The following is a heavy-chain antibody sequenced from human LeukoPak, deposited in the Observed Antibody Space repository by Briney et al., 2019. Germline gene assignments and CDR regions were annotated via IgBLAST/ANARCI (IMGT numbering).Heavy chain of an antibody. Sequence: SETLSLTCSVSGDSISTSSYYWGWIRQPPGKGLEWIGTIYYSGSTYYNPSLTSRVTISVDTSKNQFSLKLSSVTAADTAVYYCARHKDYYYSYMDVWGKGTTVAISS. CDR3: ARHKDYYYSYMDV. V-gene: IGHV4-39*01. J-gene: IGHJ6*03. CDR1: GDSISTSSYY. CDR2: IYYSGST.